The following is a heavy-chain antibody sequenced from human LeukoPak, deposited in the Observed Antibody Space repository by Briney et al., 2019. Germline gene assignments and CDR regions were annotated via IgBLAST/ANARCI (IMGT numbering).Heavy chain of an antibody. V-gene: IGHV3-11*01. D-gene: IGHD4-17*01. CDR3: ARAGPDDYGDYGRFSDAFDI. CDR1: GFTFSGYY. Sequence: GGSLTLSCAASGFTFSGYYMSRIRQAPGKGLEWVSYISSSGSTIYYADSVKGRFTISRDNAKNSLYLQMNSLRAEDTAVYYCARAGPDDYGDYGRFSDAFDIWGQGTMVTVSS. J-gene: IGHJ3*02. CDR2: ISSSGSTI.